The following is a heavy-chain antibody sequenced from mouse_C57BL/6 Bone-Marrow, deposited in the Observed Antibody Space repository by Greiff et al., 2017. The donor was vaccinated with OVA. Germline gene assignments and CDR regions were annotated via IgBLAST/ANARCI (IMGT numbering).Heavy chain of an antibody. V-gene: IGHV8-8*01. J-gene: IGHJ1*03. CDR2: IWWDDDK. Sequence: VTLKVSGPGILQPSQTLSLTCSFSGFSLSTFGMGVGWIRQPSGKGLEWLAHIWWDDDKYYNPALKSRLIISKDTSKHQVFLKSANVDTADTATYYCARIMWVYYSNYVWYFDVWGTGTTVTVSS. D-gene: IGHD2-5*01. CDR3: ARIMWVYYSNYVWYFDV. CDR1: GFSLSTFGMG.